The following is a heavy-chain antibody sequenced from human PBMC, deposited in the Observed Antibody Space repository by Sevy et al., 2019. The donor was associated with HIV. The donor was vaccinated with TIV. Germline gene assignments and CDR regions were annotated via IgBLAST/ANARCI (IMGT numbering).Heavy chain of an antibody. CDR2: IKQDGSVK. Sequence: GGSLRLSYVASGFSLNNYWMNWVRQAPGKGLEWVANIKQDGSVKYYVDSVKGRFTISRDNARKLLYLQMNSLRVEDTALYYCVRAIAAAGSFWGQGTLVTVSS. V-gene: IGHV3-7*01. D-gene: IGHD6-13*01. CDR1: GFSLNNYW. CDR3: VRAIAAAGSF. J-gene: IGHJ4*02.